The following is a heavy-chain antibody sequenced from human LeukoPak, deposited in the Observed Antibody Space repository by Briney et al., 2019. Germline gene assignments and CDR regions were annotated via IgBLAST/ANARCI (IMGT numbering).Heavy chain of an antibody. CDR3: ARENLWFGELDYYYYYMDV. V-gene: IGHV1-69*05. CDR2: IIPIFGTA. Sequence: SSVKVSCKASGGTFSSYAISWVRQAPGQGLEWMGRIIPIFGTANYAQKFQGRVTITTDESTSTAYMKLSSLRSEETAVYYCARENLWFGELDYYYYYMDVWGKGTTVTVSS. D-gene: IGHD3-10*01. CDR1: GGTFSSYA. J-gene: IGHJ6*03.